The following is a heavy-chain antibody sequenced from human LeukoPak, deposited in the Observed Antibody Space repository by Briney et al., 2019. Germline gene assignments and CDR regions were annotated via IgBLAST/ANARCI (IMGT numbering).Heavy chain of an antibody. Sequence: GGSLRLSCAASGFTFSSYSMNWVRQAPGKGLEWVSSISSSSSYIYYADSVKGRFTISRDNAKNSLYLQMNSLRAEDTAVYYCASDKVEMATINYYGMDVWGKGTTVTVSS. V-gene: IGHV3-21*01. CDR2: ISSSSSYI. CDR3: ASDKVEMATINYYGMDV. D-gene: IGHD5-24*01. J-gene: IGHJ6*04. CDR1: GFTFSSYS.